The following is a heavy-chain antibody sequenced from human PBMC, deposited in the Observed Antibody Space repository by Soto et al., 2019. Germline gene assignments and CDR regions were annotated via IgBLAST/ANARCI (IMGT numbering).Heavy chain of an antibody. CDR2: VYYSGSA. D-gene: IGHD3-10*01. V-gene: IGHV4-59*01. J-gene: IGHJ4*02. CDR1: GGSIRSYY. Sequence: SETLSLTCNVSGGSIRSYYWNWIRQPPGKTLEWIGDVYYSGSANYNPSLESRVTISVDMSKNQISLKLNSVTAADTAVYYCARGSMVRGPTPFDYWGQGTLVTVSS. CDR3: ARGSMVRGPTPFDY.